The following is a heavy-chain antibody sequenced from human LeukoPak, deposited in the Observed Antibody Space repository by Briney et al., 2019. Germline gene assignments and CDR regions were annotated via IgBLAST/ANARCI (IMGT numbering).Heavy chain of an antibody. V-gene: IGHV4-59*08. CDR2: GNYSGNT. CDR3: AKWASDNRAFDL. J-gene: IGHJ4*02. D-gene: IGHD2-8*01. Sequence: SETLTLTCTVSGNSNTRYYWNWLREAPGQGPEGVGYGNYSGNTKYNPTLKSRVPISVDTSKNQFALRLSSVTAADPAVYFWAKWASDNRAFDLWGQGTLVTVS. CDR1: GNSNTRYY.